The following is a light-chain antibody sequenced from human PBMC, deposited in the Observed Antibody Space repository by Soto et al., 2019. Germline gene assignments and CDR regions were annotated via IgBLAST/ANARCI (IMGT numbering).Light chain of an antibody. CDR1: QDISNY. CDR3: QQYDNLLP. CDR2: DAS. J-gene: IGKJ4*01. V-gene: IGKV1-33*01. Sequence: DIQMTQSPSSLSASVGDRVTITCQASQDISNYLNWYQQKPGKAPKLLIYDASNLETGVPSRFSGSGSGTDFTFTISSLQPEDIATYYCQQYDNLLPFGGGTKWIS.